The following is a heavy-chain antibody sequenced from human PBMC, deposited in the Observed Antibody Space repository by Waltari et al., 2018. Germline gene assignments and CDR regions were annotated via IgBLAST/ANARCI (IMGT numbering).Heavy chain of an antibody. Sequence: EVQLVESGGGLVQPGGSLRLSCAASGFTFNNYWMHWFRQAPGKGLVWVSRINSDGSSTSYADSVKGRFTISRDKAKNTLYLQMNSLRAEDTAVYYCARYSSSPIYGMDVWGQGTTVTVSS. CDR1: GFTFNNYW. V-gene: IGHV3-74*01. J-gene: IGHJ6*02. CDR3: ARYSSSPIYGMDV. CDR2: INSDGSST. D-gene: IGHD6-6*01.